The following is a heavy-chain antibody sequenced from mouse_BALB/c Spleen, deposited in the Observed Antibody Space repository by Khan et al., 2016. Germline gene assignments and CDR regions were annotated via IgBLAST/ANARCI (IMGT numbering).Heavy chain of an antibody. CDR1: GYTFTSYW. CDR2: INPSTGYT. D-gene: IGHD1-1*02. J-gene: IGHJ2*01. Sequence: QVQLQQSGAELAKPGASVKMSCKASGYTFTSYWMHWVKQRPGQGLEWIGYINPSTGYTEYNQKFKDKATMTADKSSSTAYMQPRSLPSEDSAVSYCARSHYGPLVYCGHGTTLPVSS. V-gene: IGHV1-7*01. CDR3: ARSHYGPLVY.